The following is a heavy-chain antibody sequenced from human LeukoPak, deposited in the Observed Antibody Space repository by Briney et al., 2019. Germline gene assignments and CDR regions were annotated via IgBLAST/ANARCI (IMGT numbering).Heavy chain of an antibody. J-gene: IGHJ4*02. CDR1: GFTFSSYE. Sequence: GGSLRLSCAASGFTFSSYEMNWVRQAPGKGLEWVSYISSSGSTIYYADSVKGRFTISRDNAKNSLYLLMNSLRAEDTAVYYCARFSSSWLLDYRGQGTLVTVSS. V-gene: IGHV3-48*03. D-gene: IGHD6-13*01. CDR3: ARFSSSWLLDY. CDR2: ISSSGSTI.